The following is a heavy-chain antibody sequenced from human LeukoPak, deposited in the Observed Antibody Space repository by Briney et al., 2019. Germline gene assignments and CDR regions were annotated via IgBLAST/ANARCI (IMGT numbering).Heavy chain of an antibody. J-gene: IGHJ3*02. CDR3: AREMYYDFWSGYPHDAFDI. Sequence: PGGSLRLSCAASGFTFSSYAMHWVRQAPGKGLEWVAVISYDGSNKYYADSVKGRFTISRDNSKNTLYLQMNSLRAEDTAVYYCAREMYYDFWSGYPHDAFDIWGQGTMVTVSS. D-gene: IGHD3-3*01. V-gene: IGHV3-30-3*01. CDR1: GFTFSSYA. CDR2: ISYDGSNK.